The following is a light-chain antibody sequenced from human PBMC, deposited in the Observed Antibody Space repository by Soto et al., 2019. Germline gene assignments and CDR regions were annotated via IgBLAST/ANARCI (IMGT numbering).Light chain of an antibody. V-gene: IGKV1-12*01. Sequence: EIQMTQSPSSVSASVGDRVTITCRASQGISSWLDWYQQKPGRAPKLLIYAASTLQSGVPSRFSGSGSGTEFTLTITSLQPEDFATYYCLQTNTFPRTFGGGTKVEIK. CDR3: LQTNTFPRT. J-gene: IGKJ4*01. CDR1: QGISSW. CDR2: AAS.